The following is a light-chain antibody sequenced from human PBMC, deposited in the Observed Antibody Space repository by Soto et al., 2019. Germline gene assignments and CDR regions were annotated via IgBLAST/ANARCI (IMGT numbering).Light chain of an antibody. V-gene: IGLV1-40*01. CDR3: QSYDMSLNNYV. Sequence: VLTQPPSVSGAPGQTVTISCTGSSSNIGAPYDVHWYQHLPGTAPKLLIYGGNNWPSGVPDRFSGSRSGTPASLDITGLQAEDEAAYFCQSYDMSLNNYVFGTGTKVTVL. CDR2: GGN. J-gene: IGLJ1*01. CDR1: SSNIGAPYD.